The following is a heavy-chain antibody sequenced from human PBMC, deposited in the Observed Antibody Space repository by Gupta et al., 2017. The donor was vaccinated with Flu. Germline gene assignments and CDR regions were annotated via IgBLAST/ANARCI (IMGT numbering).Heavy chain of an antibody. CDR3: ARNRGWEQFDY. Sequence: EVQLVDSGGGLVQPGGSLRLSCAAFGFTFSDSWMDWVRQAPGKGLEWVANINQDGSTKNYVDSLKGRFTVSRDNAKNSLYLQMDSLRAEDTAVYFCARNRGWEQFDYWGEGTLVTVSS. CDR2: INQDGSTK. D-gene: IGHD1/OR15-1a*01. V-gene: IGHV3-7*01. J-gene: IGHJ4*02. CDR1: GFTFSDSW.